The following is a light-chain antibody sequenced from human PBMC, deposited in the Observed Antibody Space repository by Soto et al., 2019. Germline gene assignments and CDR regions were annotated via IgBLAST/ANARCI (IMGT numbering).Light chain of an antibody. CDR1: QSISNY. V-gene: IGKV1-39*01. CDR3: HQSFSNPRT. Sequence: DIQMNQSPSSLSASVGDRVTITCRASQSISNYLNWYLQKPGRAPKLLIYAASSLQSGVPSRFSGSGSGTDFTLTIISLQPEDFATYYCHQSFSNPRTFGQGTKVDIK. J-gene: IGKJ2*01. CDR2: AAS.